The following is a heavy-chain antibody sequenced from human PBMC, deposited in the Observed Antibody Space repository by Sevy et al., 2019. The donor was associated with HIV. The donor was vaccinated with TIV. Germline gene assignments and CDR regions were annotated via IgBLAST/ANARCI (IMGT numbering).Heavy chain of an antibody. CDR2: INSDSGVT. CDR3: ARLTTKPTSDLYGMDV. V-gene: IGHV1-2*02. D-gene: IGHD4-17*01. Sequence: ASVKVSCKASGYIFTDYYIHWVRQAPGQGLEWMAWINSDSGVTNYAQRFQGEVTVPRDTSLNTAYLDLGRLKSNDTAIYFCARLTTKPTSDLYGMDVWGQGTTVTVSS. CDR1: GYIFTDYY. J-gene: IGHJ6*02.